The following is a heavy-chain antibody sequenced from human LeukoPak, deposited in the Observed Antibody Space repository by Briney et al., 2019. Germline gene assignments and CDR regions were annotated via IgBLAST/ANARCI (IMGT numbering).Heavy chain of an antibody. CDR3: ARFRVRSVLLWFGEPPALEGFDP. CDR2: ISSSSSYI. Sequence: GGSLRLSCAASGFTFSSYSMNWVRQAPGKGLEWVSSISSSSSYIYYADSVKGRFTISRDNAKNSLYLQMNSLRAEDTAVYYCARFRVRSVLLWFGEPPALEGFDPWGQGTLVTVSS. V-gene: IGHV3-21*01. D-gene: IGHD3-10*01. J-gene: IGHJ5*02. CDR1: GFTFSSYS.